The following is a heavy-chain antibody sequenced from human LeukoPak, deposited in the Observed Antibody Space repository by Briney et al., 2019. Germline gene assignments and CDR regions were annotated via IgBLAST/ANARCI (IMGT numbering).Heavy chain of an antibody. CDR1: GFTFNNAW. Sequence: GGSLRLSCTVSGFTFNNAWMTWVRQAPGKGMEWVAVISYDGSNKYYADSVKGRFTISRDNSKNTLYLQMSSLRAEDTAVYYCATDSSPDFWGQGTQVTVSS. D-gene: IGHD3-22*01. J-gene: IGHJ4*02. V-gene: IGHV3-30*03. CDR2: ISYDGSNK. CDR3: ATDSSPDF.